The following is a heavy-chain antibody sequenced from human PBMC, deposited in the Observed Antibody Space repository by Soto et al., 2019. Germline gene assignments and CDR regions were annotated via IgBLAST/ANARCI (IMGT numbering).Heavy chain of an antibody. V-gene: IGHV4-59*01. CDR1: GGSISGYY. CDR2: MYNTGST. Sequence: PSETLSLTCTLTGGSISGYYRSCIRHPPGKGLEWIGYMYNTGSTVYNPSFKSRVTISVDTSKNQFSLKLNSVTAADTAVYYCARDLWGYCGTDCYPLDVWGQGTTVTVS. CDR3: ARDLWGYCGTDCYPLDV. D-gene: IGHD2-21*02. J-gene: IGHJ6*02.